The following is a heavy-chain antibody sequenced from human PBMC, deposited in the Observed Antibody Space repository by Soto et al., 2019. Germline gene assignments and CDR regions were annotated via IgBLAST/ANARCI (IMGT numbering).Heavy chain of an antibody. Sequence: QVQLVESGGGVVQPGRSLRLSCAASGFTFSSYGMHWVRQAPGKGLEWVAVISYDGSNKYYADSVKGRFTISRDNSKNTLYLHMNSLSAEDPAVYYCAQGHVGNAFDIWGQGTMVTVSS. CDR3: AQGHVGNAFDI. J-gene: IGHJ3*02. V-gene: IGHV3-30*03. D-gene: IGHD1-26*01. CDR1: GFTFSSYG. CDR2: ISYDGSNK.